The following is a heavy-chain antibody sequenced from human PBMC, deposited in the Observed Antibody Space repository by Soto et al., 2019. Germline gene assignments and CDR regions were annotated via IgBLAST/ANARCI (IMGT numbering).Heavy chain of an antibody. Sequence: GGSLRLSCVVSGFTFSTYIINWVGQSPGKGLEWVSSISSRSDIYYADSVKGRFTISRDNAKNSVSLQMNSLRAEDTAVYYCAREYTAWPLAYGLDVWGQGTTVTVSS. CDR1: GFTFSTYI. CDR2: ISSRSDI. J-gene: IGHJ6*02. D-gene: IGHD2-2*02. V-gene: IGHV3-21*01. CDR3: AREYTAWPLAYGLDV.